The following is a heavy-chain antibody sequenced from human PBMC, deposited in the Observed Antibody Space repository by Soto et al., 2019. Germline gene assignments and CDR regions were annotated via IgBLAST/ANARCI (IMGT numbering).Heavy chain of an antibody. D-gene: IGHD3-3*01. CDR1: GDSISNGAYY. V-gene: IGHV4-30-4*08. Sequence: PSETLSLTCTVSGDSISNGAYYWGWIRQHPGKDLEWIIYMHYSGTTYYNPSLRSRVTISLDTSKNQFSLKLSSVTAADTAVYYCARVEKSGPLRFLDRGVSIYDTYYYYGMDVWGQGTTVTVSS. CDR3: ARVEKSGPLRFLDRGVSIYDTYYYYGMDV. CDR2: MHYSGTT. J-gene: IGHJ6*02.